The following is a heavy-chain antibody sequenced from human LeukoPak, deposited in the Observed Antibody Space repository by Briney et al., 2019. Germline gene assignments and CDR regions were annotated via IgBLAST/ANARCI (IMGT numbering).Heavy chain of an antibody. D-gene: IGHD2-2*01. Sequence: GGSLRLSCAASGFTVSSYEMNWVRQAPGKGLEWVSSISSSSSYIYYADSVKGRFTISRDNAKNSLYLQMNSLRAEDTAVYYCARDSTNCSSTSCYANDFDYWGQGTLVTVSS. J-gene: IGHJ4*02. V-gene: IGHV3-21*01. CDR3: ARDSTNCSSTSCYANDFDY. CDR1: GFTVSSYE. CDR2: ISSSSSYI.